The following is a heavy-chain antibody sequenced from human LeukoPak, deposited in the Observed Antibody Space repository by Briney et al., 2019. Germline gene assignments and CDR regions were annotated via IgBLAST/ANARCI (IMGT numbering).Heavy chain of an antibody. CDR2: IYYSGIT. D-gene: IGHD3-22*01. Sequence: SETLSLTCTVSGGSISSYYWSWIRQPPGKGLEWIGYIYYSGITNYNPSLKSRVTISVDTSKNQFSLKLSSVTAADTAVYYCARGDDSSGYYLFDYWGQGTLVTVSS. CDR3: ARGDDSSGYYLFDY. J-gene: IGHJ4*02. CDR1: GGSISSYY. V-gene: IGHV4-59*01.